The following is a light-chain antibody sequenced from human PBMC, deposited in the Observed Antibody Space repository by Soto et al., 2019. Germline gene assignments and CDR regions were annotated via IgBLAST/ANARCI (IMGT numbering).Light chain of an antibody. CDR3: QQYNSYSRA. J-gene: IGKJ1*01. Sequence: DIQMTQSHPTLSASVGDRVTITCRASQSIGTWLAWYQHKPGRAPKLLIYDASTLEGGVPSRFSGSRSGTEFTFTISSLQPDDFATYYCQQYNSYSRAFGQGTKVEIK. CDR1: QSIGTW. V-gene: IGKV1-5*01. CDR2: DAS.